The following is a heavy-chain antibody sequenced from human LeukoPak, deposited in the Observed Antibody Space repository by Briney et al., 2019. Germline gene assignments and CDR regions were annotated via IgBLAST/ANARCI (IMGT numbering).Heavy chain of an antibody. CDR1: GYGFSDYY. V-gene: IGHV1-2*02. Sequence: GASVTVSCKASGYGFSDYYMHWVRQAPGQGLEYMGWINPNRGENSCAQKFQGRVSMTRDTSITTLYMELTSLRSDDTAVYFCARGGGIQSCGGKTCFRGFVYWGQGTLVTVSS. CDR2: INPNRGEN. D-gene: IGHD2-21*01. CDR3: ARGGGIQSCGGKTCFRGFVY. J-gene: IGHJ4*02.